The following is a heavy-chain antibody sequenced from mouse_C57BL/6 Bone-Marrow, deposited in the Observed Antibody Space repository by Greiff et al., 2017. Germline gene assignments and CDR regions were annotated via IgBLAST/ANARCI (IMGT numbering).Heavy chain of an antibody. CDR3: ARSGGTGFDY. Sequence: VQLQQPGAELVKPGASVKLSCKASGYTFTSYWMQWVKQRPGQGLEWIGEIDPSDSYTNYNQKFKGKATLTVDTSSSTAYMQLIILTSEDSAVYYCARSGGTGFDYWGQGTTLTVSS. V-gene: IGHV1-50*01. J-gene: IGHJ2*01. CDR1: GYTFTSYW. CDR2: IDPSDSYT. D-gene: IGHD3-1*01.